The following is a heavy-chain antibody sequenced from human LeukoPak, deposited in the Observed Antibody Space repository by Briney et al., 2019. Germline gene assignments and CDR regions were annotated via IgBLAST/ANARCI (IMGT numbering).Heavy chain of an antibody. J-gene: IGHJ4*02. CDR2: ISYGGPTT. Sequence: PGGSLRLSCVASGIICSSYPMSWLRQAPGKGLEWVSSISYGGPTTYYADSVKGRFTISRDNSKNTLYLQMSSLRVEDTALYYCAKGGTLRSSTRCCWENDHWGQGTLVTVSS. D-gene: IGHD2-2*01. V-gene: IGHV3-23*01. CDR3: AKGGTLRSSTRCCWENDH. CDR1: GIICSSYP.